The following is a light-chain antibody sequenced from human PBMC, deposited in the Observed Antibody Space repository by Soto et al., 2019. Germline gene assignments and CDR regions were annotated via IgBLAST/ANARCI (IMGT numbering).Light chain of an antibody. Sequence: EIVLTKSPGTLSLSQGERATLSCRASQSVSSSYLAWYQQKPGQAPRLLIYGASNRATGIPARFSGSGSGTDYTLTITSLEPEDFALYFCQQRTDGITFGQATRLEIK. CDR3: QQRTDGIT. V-gene: IGKV3D-20*02. CDR1: QSVSSSY. CDR2: GAS. J-gene: IGKJ5*01.